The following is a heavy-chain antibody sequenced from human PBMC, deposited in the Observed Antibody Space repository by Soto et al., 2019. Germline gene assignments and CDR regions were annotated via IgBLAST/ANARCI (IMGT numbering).Heavy chain of an antibody. CDR2: IYYSGST. J-gene: IGHJ6*02. CDR3: ARLSGYDMGYYYYYGMDV. D-gene: IGHD5-12*01. Sequence: SETLSLTCTVSGGSISSSSYYWGWIRQPPGKGLEWIGSIYYSGSTYYNPSLKSRVTISVDTSKNQFSLKLSSVTAADTAVYYCARLSGYDMGYYYYYGMDVWGPGTTDTVSS. V-gene: IGHV4-39*01. CDR1: GGSISSSSYY.